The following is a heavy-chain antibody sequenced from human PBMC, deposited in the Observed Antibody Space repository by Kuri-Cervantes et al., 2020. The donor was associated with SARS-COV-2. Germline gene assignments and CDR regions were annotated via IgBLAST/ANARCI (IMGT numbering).Heavy chain of an antibody. Sequence: SETLSLTCAVSGYSISSGYYWGWIRQPPGKGLEWIGSIYHSGSTYYNPSLKSRVTISVDTSKNQFSLKLSSVTAADTAVYYCASSNWGLDLWAAFDIWGQGTMVTVSS. CDR3: ASSNWGLDLWAAFDI. CDR2: IYHSGST. J-gene: IGHJ3*02. D-gene: IGHD7-27*01. CDR1: GYSISSGYY. V-gene: IGHV4-38-2*01.